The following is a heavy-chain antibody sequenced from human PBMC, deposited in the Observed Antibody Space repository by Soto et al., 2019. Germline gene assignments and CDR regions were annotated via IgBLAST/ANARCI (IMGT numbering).Heavy chain of an antibody. CDR3: ARDRSVLELPGSYYYYGMDV. CDR1: GGTFSSYA. CDR2: IIPIFGTA. D-gene: IGHD1-7*01. J-gene: IGHJ6*02. V-gene: IGHV1-69*01. Sequence: QVQLVQSGAEVKKPGSSVKVSCKASGGTFSSYAISWVRQAPGQGLEWMGGIIPIFGTANYAQKFQGRVTITADESTSTAYMELSSLRSEDTAVYYCARDRSVLELPGSYYYYGMDVWGQGTTVTVSS.